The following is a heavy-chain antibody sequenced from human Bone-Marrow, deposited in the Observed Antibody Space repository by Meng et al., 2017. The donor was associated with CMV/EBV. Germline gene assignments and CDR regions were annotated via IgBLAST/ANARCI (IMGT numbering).Heavy chain of an antibody. Sequence: GESLKISCAASGFTFSSYSMNWVRQAPGKGLEWDSSISSSSSYIYYADSVKGRFTISRDNAKNSLYLQMNSLRAEDTAVYYCARDAVPAARVSYFDYWGQGTLVTVSS. CDR3: ARDAVPAARVSYFDY. J-gene: IGHJ4*02. CDR2: ISSSSSYI. V-gene: IGHV3-21*01. D-gene: IGHD2-2*01. CDR1: GFTFSSYS.